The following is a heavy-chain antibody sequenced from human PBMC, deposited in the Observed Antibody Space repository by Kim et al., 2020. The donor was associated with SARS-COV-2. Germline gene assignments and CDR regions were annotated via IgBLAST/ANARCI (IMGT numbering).Heavy chain of an antibody. CDR2: IYYSGST. CDR3: ARGQGGSGWYEWLRNSEYYYYGMDV. Sequence: SETLSLTCTVSGGSISSSSYYWGWIRQLPGKGLEWIGSIYYSGSTYYNPSLKSRVTISVDTSKNQFSLKLSSVTAADTAVYYCARGQGGSGWYEWLRNSEYYYYGMDVWGQGTTVTVSS. V-gene: IGHV4-39*01. CDR1: GGSISSSSYY. J-gene: IGHJ6*02. D-gene: IGHD6-19*01.